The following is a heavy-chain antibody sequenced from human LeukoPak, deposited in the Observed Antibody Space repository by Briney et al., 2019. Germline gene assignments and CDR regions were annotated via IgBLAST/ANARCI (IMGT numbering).Heavy chain of an antibody. CDR3: ARHATNYYYDSSLLY. CDR2: IYYSGST. Sequence: SETLPLTCTVSGGSISSYYWSWIRQPPGKGLEWIGYIYYSGSTNYNPSLKSRVTISVDTSKNQFSLKLSSVTAADTAVYYCARHATNYYYDSSLLYWGQGTLVTVSS. V-gene: IGHV4-59*08. CDR1: GGSISSYY. D-gene: IGHD3-22*01. J-gene: IGHJ4*02.